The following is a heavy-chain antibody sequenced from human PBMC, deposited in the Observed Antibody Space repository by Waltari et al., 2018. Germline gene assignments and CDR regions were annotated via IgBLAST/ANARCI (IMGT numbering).Heavy chain of an antibody. Sequence: QVQLVQSGAEVKKPGASVKVSCKASGYTFTSYYMHWVRQAPGQGLEWMGIINPSGGSTSDGQKFQGRVTMTRDTSTSTVYMELSSLRSEDTAVYYCARESGDIVVVVAANGAFDIWGQGTMVTVSS. CDR1: GYTFTSYY. J-gene: IGHJ3*02. CDR3: ARESGDIVVVVAANGAFDI. CDR2: INPSGGST. D-gene: IGHD2-15*01. V-gene: IGHV1-46*01.